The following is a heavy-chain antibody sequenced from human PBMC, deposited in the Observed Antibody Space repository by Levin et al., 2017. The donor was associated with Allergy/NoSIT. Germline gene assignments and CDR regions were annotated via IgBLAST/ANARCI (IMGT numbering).Heavy chain of an antibody. D-gene: IGHD3-22*01. CDR2: ISSSSSTI. V-gene: IGHV3-11*01. J-gene: IGHJ4*02. Sequence: KGLEWVSYISSSSSTISYADSVKGRFTISRDNAKNSLYLQMNSLRAEDTAVYYCARERNYESSPYRIRPVDYWGQGTLVTVSS. CDR3: ARERNYESSPYRIRPVDY.